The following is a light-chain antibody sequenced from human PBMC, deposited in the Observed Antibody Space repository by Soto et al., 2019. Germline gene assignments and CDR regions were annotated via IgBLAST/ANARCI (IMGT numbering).Light chain of an antibody. V-gene: IGKV1-5*03. CDR3: QQYNSFPPWT. Sequence: DIQMTQSPSTLSASVGDRVTITCRASQSISSWLAWYQQKPGKAPKLLIHKASTLESGVPSRFSGSGSGTEFTLTISSLQPDDFATYYCQQYNSFPPWTFGQGTKVEIK. J-gene: IGKJ1*01. CDR2: KAS. CDR1: QSISSW.